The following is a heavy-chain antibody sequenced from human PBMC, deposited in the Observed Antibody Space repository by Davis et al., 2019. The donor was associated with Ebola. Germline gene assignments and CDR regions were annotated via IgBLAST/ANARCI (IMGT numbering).Heavy chain of an antibody. CDR2: TYYTVKWYN. CDR3: ARGSTITYYDNLTGYYSFDY. J-gene: IGHJ4*02. V-gene: IGHV6-1*01. Sequence: SQTLSLTCAISVVSVSSNSTAWNWIRQSPSRGLEWLGRTYYTVKWYNEYAVSVKSLITINTDTSTNQFYMQLNSVTPEDTAVYYCARGSTITYYDNLTGYYSFDYWGQGTLVTVSS. D-gene: IGHD3-9*01. CDR1: VVSVSSNSTA.